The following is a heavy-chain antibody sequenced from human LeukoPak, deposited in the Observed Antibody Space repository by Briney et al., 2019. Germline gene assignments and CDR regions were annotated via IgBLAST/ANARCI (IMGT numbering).Heavy chain of an antibody. Sequence: SETLSLTCTVSGGSISSYYCSWIRQPPGKGLEWIGCIYYSGGTNYNPSLKSRVTISVDTSKNQFSLKLTSVTAADTAVYYCATGGDDDYYDSSDYYAYYYFDYWGQGTLVTVSS. J-gene: IGHJ4*02. CDR3: ATGGDDDYYDSSDYYAYYYFDY. D-gene: IGHD3-22*01. CDR2: IYYSGGT. CDR1: GGSISSYY. V-gene: IGHV4-59*01.